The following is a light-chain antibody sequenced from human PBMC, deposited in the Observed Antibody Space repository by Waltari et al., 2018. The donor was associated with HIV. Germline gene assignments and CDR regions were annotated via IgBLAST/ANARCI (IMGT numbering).Light chain of an antibody. V-gene: IGLV3-1*01. J-gene: IGLJ3*02. CDR3: QAWDSTTRV. CDR2: ADT. Sequence: SYEVTQPPSLSVSPGQTASITCSGDKLGEKYACWYQQKPGQSPTLVIYADTKRPPGIPERFSASNSGNTATLTITGTQAMDEADYYCQAWDSTTRVFGGGTKLTVL. CDR1: KLGEKY.